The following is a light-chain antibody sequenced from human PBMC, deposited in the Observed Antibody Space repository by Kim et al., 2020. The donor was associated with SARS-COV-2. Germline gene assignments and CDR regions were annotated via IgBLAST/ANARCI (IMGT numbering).Light chain of an antibody. V-gene: IGKV3-15*01. CDR3: QQYNNWPPYT. Sequence: VSPGERATLSCRASQSVSSNLAWYQQKPGQAPRLLIYGASTRATGIPARFSGSGSGTEFTLTISSLQSEDFAVYYCQQYNNWPPYTFGQGTNLEIK. J-gene: IGKJ2*01. CDR1: QSVSSN. CDR2: GAS.